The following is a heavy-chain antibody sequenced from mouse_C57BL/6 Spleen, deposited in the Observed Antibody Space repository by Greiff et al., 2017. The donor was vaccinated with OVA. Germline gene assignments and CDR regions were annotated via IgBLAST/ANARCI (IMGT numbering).Heavy chain of an antibody. CDR2: INPGSGGT. V-gene: IGHV1-54*01. CDR1: GYAFTNYL. Sequence: VQLQQSGAELVRPGNSVKVSCKASGYAFTNYLIEWVKQRPGQGLEWIGVINPGSGGTNYNEKFKGKATLTADKSSSTAYMQLSSLTSEDSAVYFCASTERDYYAMDYWGQGTSVTVSS. CDR3: ASTERDYYAMDY. J-gene: IGHJ4*01.